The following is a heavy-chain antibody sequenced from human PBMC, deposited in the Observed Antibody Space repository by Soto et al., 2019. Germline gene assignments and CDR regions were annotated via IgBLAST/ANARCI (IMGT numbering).Heavy chain of an antibody. Sequence: PSETLSLTCAVYGGSFSGYYLSWIRQHPGKGLEWIGEINHSGSTNYNPSLKSRVTISVDTSKNQFSLKMNSVIAADTAVYYCARSGGMGYDSWGRGTLVTVSS. CDR2: INHSGST. CDR3: ARSGGMGYDS. CDR1: GGSFSGYY. J-gene: IGHJ4*02. V-gene: IGHV4-34*01. D-gene: IGHD5-12*01.